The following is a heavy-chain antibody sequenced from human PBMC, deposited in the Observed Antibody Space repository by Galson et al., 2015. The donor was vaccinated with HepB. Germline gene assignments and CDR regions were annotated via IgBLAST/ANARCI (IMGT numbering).Heavy chain of an antibody. CDR1: GFTFSSYG. CDR2: IKQDGSER. Sequence: SLRLSCAASGFTFSSYGMHWVRQAPGKGLAWVANIKQDGSERYYVDSVKGRFTISRDNAKNSLYLQMNSLRAEDTAVYYCARYFGGYFSRLDYWGQGTLVTVSS. V-gene: IGHV3-7*03. J-gene: IGHJ4*02. CDR3: ARYFGGYFSRLDY. D-gene: IGHD2-21*01.